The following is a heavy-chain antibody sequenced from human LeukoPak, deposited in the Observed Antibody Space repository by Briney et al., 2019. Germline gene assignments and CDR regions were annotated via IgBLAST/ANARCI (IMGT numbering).Heavy chain of an antibody. J-gene: IGHJ4*02. CDR2: SNPNSGGT. Sequence: ASVTVSCKASGYTFTGYYMHWVRQAPGQGLEWMGWSNPNSGGTSYAQKLQGWVTMTRDTSISTAYMELSRLRSDDTAVYYCARDPDYSGYDSYFDYWGQGTLVTVSS. CDR1: GYTFTGYY. V-gene: IGHV1-2*04. CDR3: ARDPDYSGYDSYFDY. D-gene: IGHD5-12*01.